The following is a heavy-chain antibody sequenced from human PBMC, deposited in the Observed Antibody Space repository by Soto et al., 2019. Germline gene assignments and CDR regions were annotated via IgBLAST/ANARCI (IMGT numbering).Heavy chain of an antibody. Sequence: ASVKVSCKASGFTFTKSAVQWVRQARGQHLEWMGWILVGSGDLNYAQKFQERVTITREMATTTVYMELSSLRSEDTAVYYCAADIPSYYDVSNVDYYYYGMDVWGQGTTVTVSS. V-gene: IGHV1-58*01. CDR3: AADIPSYYDVSNVDYYYYGMDV. CDR2: ILVGSGDL. CDR1: GFTFTKSA. J-gene: IGHJ6*02. D-gene: IGHD3-3*01.